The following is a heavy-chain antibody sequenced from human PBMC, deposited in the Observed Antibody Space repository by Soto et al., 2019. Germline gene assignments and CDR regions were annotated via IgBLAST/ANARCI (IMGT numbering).Heavy chain of an antibody. CDR3: ARADYYDRSGYLLLCGY. J-gene: IGHJ4*02. Sequence: ASVKVSCKASGYTFTSYDINWVRQATGQGLEWMGWMNPNSGNTGYAQKFQGRVTLTRNTSISTAYMELSSLRSEDTAVYYCARADYYDRSGYLLLCGYWGQGTLVTVSS. CDR2: MNPNSGNT. V-gene: IGHV1-8*01. D-gene: IGHD3-22*01. CDR1: GYTFTSYD.